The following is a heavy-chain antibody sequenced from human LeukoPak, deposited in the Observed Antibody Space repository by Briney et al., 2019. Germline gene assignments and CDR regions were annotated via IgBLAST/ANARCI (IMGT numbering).Heavy chain of an antibody. V-gene: IGHV1-69*08. J-gene: IGHJ4*02. CDR1: GGTFGYYS. Sequence: SVKVSCKTSGGTFGYYSINWVRQAPGQGLEWMGRIVPILDAAIYAQKFQGRVTITADKSSSTAYMELSSLRSEDTAVYYCARDGYYDTSGGFDYWGQGTLVTVSS. CDR3: ARDGYYDTSGGFDY. CDR2: IVPILDAA. D-gene: IGHD3-22*01.